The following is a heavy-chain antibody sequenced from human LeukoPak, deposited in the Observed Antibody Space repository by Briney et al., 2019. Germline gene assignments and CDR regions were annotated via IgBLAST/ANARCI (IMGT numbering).Heavy chain of an antibody. CDR3: ARGAGYSSFFDY. D-gene: IGHD6-19*01. J-gene: IGHJ4*02. CDR1: GLTFSSYA. V-gene: IGHV3-23*01. CDR2: ISDSGGST. Sequence: PGGSLRLSCAASGLTFSSYAMSWVRQAPGKGLEWVSAISDSGGSTYADSVKGRFTISRDNAKNSLYLQMNSLRAEDTAVYYCARGAGYSSFFDYWGQGTLVTVSS.